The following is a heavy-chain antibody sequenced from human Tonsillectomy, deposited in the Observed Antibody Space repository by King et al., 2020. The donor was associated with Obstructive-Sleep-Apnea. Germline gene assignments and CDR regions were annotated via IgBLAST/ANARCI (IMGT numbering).Heavy chain of an antibody. J-gene: IGHJ4*02. CDR2: IYYSGCT. Sequence: QLQESGPGLVKPSQTLSLTCIVSVGSISSGDYYWSCIRQPPGKGLEWLGYIYYSGCTYSNPSLNSRVTISVATSKNHFSLKLGSVSAADTAVYFCARGHYYDSRAYWAPWPPVLFDWGQGSLVTVSS. CDR3: ARGHYYDSRAYWAPWPPVLFD. V-gene: IGHV4-30-4*01. D-gene: IGHD3-22*01. CDR1: VGSISSGDYY.